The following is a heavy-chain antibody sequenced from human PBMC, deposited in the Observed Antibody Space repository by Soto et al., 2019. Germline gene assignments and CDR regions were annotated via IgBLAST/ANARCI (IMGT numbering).Heavy chain of an antibody. CDR2: INPYNGNT. V-gene: IGHV1-18*01. D-gene: IGHD1-26*01. Sequence: ASVKRSCNASGYTFTSYGISWVRQAPGQGLEWMGWINPYNGNTKYAQKLQGRVTMTTDTSTSTAYMELRSLRSDDTAVYYCARDAAVGLFDYWGQGTLVTSPQ. CDR1: GYTFTSYG. J-gene: IGHJ4*02. CDR3: ARDAAVGLFDY.